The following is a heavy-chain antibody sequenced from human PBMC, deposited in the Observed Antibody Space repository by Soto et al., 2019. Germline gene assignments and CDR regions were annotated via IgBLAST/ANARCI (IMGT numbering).Heavy chain of an antibody. CDR1: GFTFSSYE. J-gene: IGHJ4*02. Sequence: PGGSLRLSCAASGFTFSSYEMTWVRQAPGKGLEWVSYISSSGSTIYYADSVKGRFTISRDNAKNSLYLQMNSLRAEDTAVYYCVSGYRFNFDYWGQGTLVTVSS. V-gene: IGHV3-48*03. D-gene: IGHD5-18*01. CDR2: ISSSGSTI. CDR3: VSGYRFNFDY.